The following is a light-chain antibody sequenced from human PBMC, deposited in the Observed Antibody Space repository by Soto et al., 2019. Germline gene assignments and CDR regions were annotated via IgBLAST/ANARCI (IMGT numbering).Light chain of an antibody. J-gene: IGKJ1*01. CDR2: AAS. CDR3: QQYVNTVRT. Sequence: EIVLTQSPGTLSLSPGERATLSCGASQTISNSYLAWYQHKSVQAPRLLISAASSRATGIPDRFSGSGSGTDFTLTISRLEPEDFAVYYCQQYVNTVRTFGQGTKVDIK. CDR1: QTISNSY. V-gene: IGKV3-20*01.